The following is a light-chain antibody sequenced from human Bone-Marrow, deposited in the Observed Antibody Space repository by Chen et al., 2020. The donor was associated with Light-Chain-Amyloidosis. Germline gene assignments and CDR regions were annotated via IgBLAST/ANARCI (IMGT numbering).Light chain of an antibody. CDR2: KAS. V-gene: IGKV1-5*03. CDR3: QQYNSYSGT. J-gene: IGKJ1*01. Sequence: DIQMTQSPSTLSASVGDRVTITCRASQSISSWLAWYQQKPGKAPKLLIYKASSLESGVPSRFSGSGSGTEFTLNISSLQPDDFATYYCQQYNSYSGTFGPGTKVEIK. CDR1: QSISSW.